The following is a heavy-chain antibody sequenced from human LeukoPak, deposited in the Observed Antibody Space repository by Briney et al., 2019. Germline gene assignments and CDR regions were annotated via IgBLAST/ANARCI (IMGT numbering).Heavy chain of an antibody. D-gene: IGHD3-22*01. CDR2: FGTRSTSV. Sequence: GGSLRLSSTASGFTFSGYSMNWVRQAPGKGLEWVSSFGTRSTSVYHAGSVKGRFAISRDNAKNSLYLQMNSLRAEDTALYYCAREVSEGFDFWGQGTLVTVSP. CDR1: GFTFSGYS. CDR3: AREVSEGFDF. V-gene: IGHV3-21*01. J-gene: IGHJ4*02.